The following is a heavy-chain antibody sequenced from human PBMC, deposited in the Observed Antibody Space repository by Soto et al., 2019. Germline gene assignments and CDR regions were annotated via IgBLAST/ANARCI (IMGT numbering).Heavy chain of an antibody. Sequence: SVKVSCKASGGTFNSYAISWGRLVPGQGPEWMGGIIPNFGTVNYAQKFQGRVTIIADESTSSAYMELRSLRSDDTAVYYSARDLGLYVHTGMITDYYGTDVWGQGTAVTVSS. D-gene: IGHD3-16*01. CDR3: ARDLGLYVHTGMITDYYGTDV. CDR2: IIPNFGTV. V-gene: IGHV1-69*13. J-gene: IGHJ6*02. CDR1: GGTFNSYA.